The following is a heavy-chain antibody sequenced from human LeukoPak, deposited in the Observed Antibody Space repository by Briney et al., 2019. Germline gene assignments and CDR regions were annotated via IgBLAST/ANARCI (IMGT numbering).Heavy chain of an antibody. Sequence: PSETLSLTCTVSGYSISSGYYWGWIRQPPGKGLEWIVSTRHTGSTYHNPSPKSRVTISVDTSKNQISLNLSSVTAADTAFYYCARVTVGANTPLDYWGQGTLVAVSS. CDR1: GYSISSGYY. CDR2: TRHTGST. CDR3: ARVTVGANTPLDY. J-gene: IGHJ4*02. D-gene: IGHD1-26*01. V-gene: IGHV4-38-2*02.